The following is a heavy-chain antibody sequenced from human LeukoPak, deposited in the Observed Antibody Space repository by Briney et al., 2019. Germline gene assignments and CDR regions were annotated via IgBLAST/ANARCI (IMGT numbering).Heavy chain of an antibody. CDR3: ARVIRIAAAFREAFDI. Sequence: KASETLSLTCTASGGSISSYYWSWIRQPPGKGLEWIGYIYYSGSTNYNPSLKSRVTISVDTSKNQFSLKLSSVTAADTAVYYCARVIRIAAAFREAFDIWGQGTMVTVSS. CDR1: GGSISSYY. J-gene: IGHJ3*02. V-gene: IGHV4-59*01. D-gene: IGHD6-13*01. CDR2: IYYSGST.